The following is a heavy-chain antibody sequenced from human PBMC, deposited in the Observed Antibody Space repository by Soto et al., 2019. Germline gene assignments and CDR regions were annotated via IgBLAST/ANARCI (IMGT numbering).Heavy chain of an antibody. CDR2: IIPIFGTA. D-gene: IGHD4-4*01. Sequence: QVQLVQSGAEVKKPGSSVKVSCKASGGTFSSYAINWVRQAPGQGLEWMGGIIPIFGTAKYAQKFQGRVTITADEPTTTAYMELSRLRSEDTAVYYCASTAHYSNYVRDPYYFDYRGQGTLVTLSS. J-gene: IGHJ4*02. CDR3: ASTAHYSNYVRDPYYFDY. CDR1: GGTFSSYA. V-gene: IGHV1-69*01.